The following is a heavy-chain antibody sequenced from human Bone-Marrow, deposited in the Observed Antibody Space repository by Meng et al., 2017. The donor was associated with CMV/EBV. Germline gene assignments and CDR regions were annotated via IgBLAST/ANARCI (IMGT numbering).Heavy chain of an antibody. J-gene: IGHJ5*02. D-gene: IGHD3-22*01. CDR1: FSTYG. Sequence: FSTYGISWVRKAPRQGLEWMGWISAYNDNTNYAQKLQGRVTMTTDTSTSTAYMELRSLRSDDTAVYYCAKWTEYVDSSGLEYNWFDPWGQGTLVTVSS. CDR2: ISAYNDNT. V-gene: IGHV1-18*01. CDR3: AKWTEYVDSSGLEYNWFDP.